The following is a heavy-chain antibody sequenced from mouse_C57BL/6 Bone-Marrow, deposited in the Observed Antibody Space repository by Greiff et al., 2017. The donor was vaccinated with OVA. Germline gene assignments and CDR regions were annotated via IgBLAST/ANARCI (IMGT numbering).Heavy chain of an antibody. CDR1: GFNFKDDY. V-gene: IGHV14-4*01. CDR2: IDPENGDT. CDR3: TTSGNRDY. Sequence: VHVKQSGAELVRPGASVKLSCTASGFNFKDDYMHWVKQRPEQGLEWIGWIDPENGDTEYASKFQGKATITADTSSNTAYLQLSSLTSEDTAVYYCTTSGNRDYWGQGTTLTVSS. D-gene: IGHD1-3*01. J-gene: IGHJ2*01.